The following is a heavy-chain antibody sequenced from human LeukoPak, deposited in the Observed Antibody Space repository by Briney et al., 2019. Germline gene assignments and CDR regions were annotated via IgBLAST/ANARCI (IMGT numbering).Heavy chain of an antibody. Sequence: GGSLRLSCSASGFSFSSYAMHWVRQAPGKGLEYVSGIGNNGGSPYYADSVKGRFTISRDNSKNTLSLQTSSLRAEDTAVYYCVKDGGAAGSGWRFDYWGQGTQVTVSS. D-gene: IGHD6-19*01. CDR2: IGNNGGSP. J-gene: IGHJ4*02. V-gene: IGHV3-64D*06. CDR3: VKDGGAAGSGWRFDY. CDR1: GFSFSSYA.